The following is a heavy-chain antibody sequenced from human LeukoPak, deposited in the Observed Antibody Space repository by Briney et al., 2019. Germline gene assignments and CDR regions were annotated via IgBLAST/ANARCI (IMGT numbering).Heavy chain of an antibody. D-gene: IGHD3-22*01. CDR2: INSANGNT. Sequence: ASVKVSCKASGYTFANYAMHWVRQAPGQSLEWMGWINSANGNTKYSQKFQGRVTITRDTSASTAYMELSSLRSEDTAVYYCARDRWLGRDYYYYGMDVWGQGTTVTVSS. CDR1: GYTFANYA. CDR3: ARDRWLGRDYYYYGMDV. V-gene: IGHV1-3*04. J-gene: IGHJ6*02.